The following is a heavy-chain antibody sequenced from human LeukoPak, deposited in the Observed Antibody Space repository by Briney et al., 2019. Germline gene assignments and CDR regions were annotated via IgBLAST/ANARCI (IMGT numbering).Heavy chain of an antibody. Sequence: GGSVRLSCAASGFTFNNYAMSWVRQAPGKGLEWVSAVSGSGGSTYYADSVKGRFTISRDNSKNTLYLQMNSLRAEDTAIYYCAKVPGTWIGTYYFDYWGQGTLVTVPS. CDR2: VSGSGGST. CDR3: AKVPGTWIGTYYFDY. D-gene: IGHD5-12*01. CDR1: GFTFNNYA. J-gene: IGHJ4*02. V-gene: IGHV3-23*01.